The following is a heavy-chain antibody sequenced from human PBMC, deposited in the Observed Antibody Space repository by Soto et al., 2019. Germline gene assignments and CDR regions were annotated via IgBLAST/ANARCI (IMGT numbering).Heavy chain of an antibody. CDR3: AREHKVAVAGHYDY. Sequence: GASVKVSCKASGYTFTSYGISWVRQAPGQGLEWMGWISAYNGNTNYAQKLQGRVTMTTDTSTSTAYMELRSLRSDDTAVYYCAREHKVAVAGHYDYWGQGTLVTVSS. CDR1: GYTFTSYG. CDR2: ISAYNGNT. V-gene: IGHV1-18*01. D-gene: IGHD6-19*01. J-gene: IGHJ4*02.